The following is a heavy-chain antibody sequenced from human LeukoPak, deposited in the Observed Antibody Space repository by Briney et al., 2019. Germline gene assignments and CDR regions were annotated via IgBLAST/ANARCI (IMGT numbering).Heavy chain of an antibody. D-gene: IGHD2-2*01. V-gene: IGHV3-30-3*01. CDR1: EFTFSSFG. Sequence: GGSLRLSCAASEFTFSSFGMHWVRQAPGKGLEWVAVISYDGSNKYYADSVKGRFTISRDNTKNTLYLQMNSLRAEDTAVYYCARDRSRFTLAHPQTYWGQGTLVTVSS. CDR2: ISYDGSNK. CDR3: ARDRSRFTLAHPQTY. J-gene: IGHJ4*02.